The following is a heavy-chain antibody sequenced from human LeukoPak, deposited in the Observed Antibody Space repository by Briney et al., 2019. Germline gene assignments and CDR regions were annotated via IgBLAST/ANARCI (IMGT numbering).Heavy chain of an antibody. CDR3: ARDDRNVLLWFGELPYYYGMDV. J-gene: IGHJ6*02. CDR2: IIPIFGTA. D-gene: IGHD3-10*01. Sequence: SVKVSCKASGGTFSSYAIGWVRQAPGQGLEWMGGIIPIFGTANYAQKFQGRVTITADESTSTAYMELSSLRSEDTAVYYCARDDRNVLLWFGELPYYYGMDVWGQGTTVTVSS. CDR1: GGTFSSYA. V-gene: IGHV1-69*01.